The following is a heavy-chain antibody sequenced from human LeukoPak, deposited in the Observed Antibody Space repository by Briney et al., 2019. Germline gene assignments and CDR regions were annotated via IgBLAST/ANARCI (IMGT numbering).Heavy chain of an antibody. CDR1: GFTFSSYS. CDR2: ISSSSSTI. V-gene: IGHV3-48*01. J-gene: IGHJ4*02. CDR3: ARDPVIRYCSSTSCPGGGY. D-gene: IGHD2-2*01. Sequence: GGSLRLSCAASGFTFSSYSMNWVRQAPGKGREWVSYISSSSSTIYYADSVKGRFTISRDNAKNSLYLQMNSLRAEDTAVYYCARDPVIRYCSSTSCPGGGYWGQGTLVTVSS.